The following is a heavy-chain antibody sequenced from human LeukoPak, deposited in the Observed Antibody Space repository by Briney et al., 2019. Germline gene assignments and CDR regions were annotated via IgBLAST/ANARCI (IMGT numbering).Heavy chain of an antibody. D-gene: IGHD7-27*01. CDR1: GFTFSSYA. V-gene: IGHV3-23*01. CDR3: ARDPDWGCILHS. CDR2: ISGSGGGT. J-gene: IGHJ4*02. Sequence: GGSLRLSCAASGFTFSSYAMSWVRQAPGKGLEWVSAISGSGGGTYYADSVKGRFIISRDNSKNTLYLQMNNLRAEDTAVYYCARDPDWGCILHSWGQGTLVTVSS.